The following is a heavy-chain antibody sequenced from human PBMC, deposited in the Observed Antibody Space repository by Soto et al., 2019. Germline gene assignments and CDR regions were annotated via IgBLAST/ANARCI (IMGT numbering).Heavy chain of an antibody. V-gene: IGHV3-33*06. CDR1: GFTFSSYG. CDR2: IWYDGSNK. D-gene: IGHD3-9*01. Sequence: GGSLRLSCAASGFTFSSYGMHWVRQAPGKGLEWVAVIWYDGSNKYYADSVKGRFTISRDNSKNTLYLQMNSLRAEDTAVYYCAKNTEDFDWLLSFVFDYWGQGALVTVSS. CDR3: AKNTEDFDWLLSFVFDY. J-gene: IGHJ4*02.